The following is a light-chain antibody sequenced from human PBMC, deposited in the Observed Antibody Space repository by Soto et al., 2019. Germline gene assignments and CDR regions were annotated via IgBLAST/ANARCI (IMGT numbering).Light chain of an antibody. CDR3: AAWDDSLNGSNWV. Sequence: QSALAQPASVSGSLGQSITISCTGTSSDVGGFDFVSWYQQHPGKAPKLMIYEVNNRPSGVSNRFSASKSGNTASLTISGLQAEDEADYYCAAWDDSLNGSNWVFGGGTKLTVL. V-gene: IGLV2-14*01. J-gene: IGLJ3*02. CDR1: SSDVGGFDF. CDR2: EVN.